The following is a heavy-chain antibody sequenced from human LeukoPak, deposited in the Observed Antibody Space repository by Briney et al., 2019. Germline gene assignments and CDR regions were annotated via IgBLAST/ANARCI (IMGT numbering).Heavy chain of an antibody. CDR2: ISNDGRNK. D-gene: IGHD2-8*01. CDR1: GFTFSTYA. Sequence: GGSLRLSCAASGFTFSTYAMHWVRQAPGQGLEWVAVISNDGRNKIYADSVKGRFTISRDNSKNTLFLQMNSVRTEDTAVYFCARDPMADFDYWGQGTLVTVSS. V-gene: IGHV3-30*04. J-gene: IGHJ4*02. CDR3: ARDPMADFDY.